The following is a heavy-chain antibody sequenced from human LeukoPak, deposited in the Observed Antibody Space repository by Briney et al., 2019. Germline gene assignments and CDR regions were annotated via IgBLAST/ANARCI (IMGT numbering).Heavy chain of an antibody. CDR1: GYTFTSYG. J-gene: IGHJ4*02. CDR2: ISAYNGNT. D-gene: IGHD6-19*01. CDR3: ARDLPLLDSSGWYADY. V-gene: IGHV1-18*01. Sequence: VASVKVSCKASGYTFTSYGISWVRQAPGQGLEWMGWISAYNGNTNYAQKLQGRVTMTTDTSTSTAYMELRSLRSDDTAVYYCARDLPLLDSSGWYADYWGQGTLVTVSS.